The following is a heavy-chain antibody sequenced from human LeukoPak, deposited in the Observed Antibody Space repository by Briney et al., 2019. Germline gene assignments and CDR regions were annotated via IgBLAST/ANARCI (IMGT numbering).Heavy chain of an antibody. CDR1: GGTFSSYA. D-gene: IGHD6-19*01. V-gene: IGHV1-69*01. J-gene: IGHJ1*01. Sequence: SVKVSCKASGGTFSSYAISWVRQAPGQGLEWMGGIIPIFGTANYAQKFQGRVTITADESTSTAYMELCSLRSEDTAVYYCARSTTYSSGWYSYFQHWGQGTLVTVSS. CDR3: ARSTTYSSGWYSYFQH. CDR2: IIPIFGTA.